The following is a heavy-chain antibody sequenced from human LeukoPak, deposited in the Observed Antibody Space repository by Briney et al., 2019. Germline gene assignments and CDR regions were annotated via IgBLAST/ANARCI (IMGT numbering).Heavy chain of an antibody. J-gene: IGHJ5*02. CDR1: GFTFRDAA. D-gene: IGHD1-26*01. CDR3: AKDMELAS. CDR2: ISSSGANA. V-gene: IGHV3-23*01. Sequence: GGSLTLSCAASGFTFRDAAMTWVRQAPGKGLEWVSLISSSGANAYYADSVKGRFSISRDNSKNTLYLQMNYLRGEDTAEYYCAKDMELASWGQGTLVTVSS.